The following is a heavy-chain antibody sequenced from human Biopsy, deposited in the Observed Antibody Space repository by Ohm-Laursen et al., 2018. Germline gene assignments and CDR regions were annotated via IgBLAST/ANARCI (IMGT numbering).Heavy chain of an antibody. J-gene: IGHJ4*02. CDR1: GYTLNELS. V-gene: IGHV1-24*01. CDR2: FAPENGKT. D-gene: IGHD1-1*01. Sequence: SSVKVSCKVSGYTLNELSMHWVRQVPGKGLEWIGGFAPENGKTVYAQNFQARVSLTEDTSTDTAYMELRSLRSEGTAVYYCAADINVWNVNYWGQGTQVTVSS. CDR3: AADINVWNVNY.